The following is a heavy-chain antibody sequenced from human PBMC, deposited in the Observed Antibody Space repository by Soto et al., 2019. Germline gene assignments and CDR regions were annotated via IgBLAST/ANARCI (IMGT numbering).Heavy chain of an antibody. V-gene: IGHV3-21*01. D-gene: IGHD6-13*01. CDR2: ISSSSSYI. CDR1: GFTFSSYS. Sequence: LRLSCAASGFTFSSYSMNWVRQAPGKGLEWVSSISSSSSYIYYADSVKGRFTISRDNAKNSLYLQMNSLRAEDTAVYYCARSDSSSWYRGNMDVWGQGTTVTVSS. J-gene: IGHJ6*02. CDR3: ARSDSSSWYRGNMDV.